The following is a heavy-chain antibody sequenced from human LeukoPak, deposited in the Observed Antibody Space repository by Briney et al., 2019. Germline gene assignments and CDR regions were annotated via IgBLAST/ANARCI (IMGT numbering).Heavy chain of an antibody. D-gene: IGHD3-22*01. Sequence: SVKVSCKASGGTFSSYAISWVRQAPGQGLEWMGGIIPIFGTANYAQKFQGRVTITTDESTSTAYMELSSLRSEDTAVFYCARGTAYYYDSSGYYYFDYWGQGTLVTVSS. CDR1: GGTFSSYA. CDR3: ARGTAYYYDSSGYYYFDY. V-gene: IGHV1-69*05. CDR2: IIPIFGTA. J-gene: IGHJ4*02.